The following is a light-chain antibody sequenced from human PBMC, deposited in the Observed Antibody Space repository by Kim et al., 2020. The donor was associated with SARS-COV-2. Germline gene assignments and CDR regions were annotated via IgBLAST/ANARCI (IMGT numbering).Light chain of an antibody. CDR2: DVS. V-gene: IGLV2-11*01. CDR3: CSYAGSYTLV. CDR1: SSDVGGYNY. Sequence: GQSITISCPGTSSDVGGYNYVSWYQQQPGKAPKLMIYDVSKRPSGVPDRCSGSKSGNTASLTISGLQAEDEADYYCCSYAGSYTLVFGGGTQLTVL. J-gene: IGLJ2*01.